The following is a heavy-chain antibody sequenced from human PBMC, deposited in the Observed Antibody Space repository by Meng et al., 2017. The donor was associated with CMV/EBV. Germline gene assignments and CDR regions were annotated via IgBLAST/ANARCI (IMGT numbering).Heavy chain of an antibody. D-gene: IGHD1-7*01. CDR3: ARMRITGTTSGYYYYYGMDV. Sequence: SGPTLVKPPQTLTLTCTFSGFLLSTSGMCVSWVRQPPGKALEWLALIDWDDDKYYSTSLKTRLTISKDTSKNQVVLTMTNMDPVDTATYYCARMRITGTTSGYYYYYGMDVWGQGTTVTVSS. CDR1: GFLLSTSGMC. CDR2: IDWDDDK. J-gene: IGHJ6*02. V-gene: IGHV2-70*20.